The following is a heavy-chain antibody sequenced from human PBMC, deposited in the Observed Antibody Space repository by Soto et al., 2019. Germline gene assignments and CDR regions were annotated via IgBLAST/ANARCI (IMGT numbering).Heavy chain of an antibody. CDR1: GFTFDDYT. CDR2: ISWDGGST. J-gene: IGHJ5*02. CDR3: AKEYGTTDRENWFDP. D-gene: IGHD1-1*01. Sequence: GGSLRLSCAASGFTFDDYTMHWVRQAPGKGLEWVSLISWDGGSTYYADSVKGRFTISRDNSKNSLYLQMNSLRTEDTALYYCAKEYGTTDRENWFDPWGQGTLVTVSS. V-gene: IGHV3-43*01.